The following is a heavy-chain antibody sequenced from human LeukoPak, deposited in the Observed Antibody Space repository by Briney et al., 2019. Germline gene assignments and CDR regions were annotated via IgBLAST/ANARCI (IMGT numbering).Heavy chain of an antibody. V-gene: IGHV1-2*02. CDR2: INPNSGGT. D-gene: IGHD3-22*01. Sequence: ASVKVSCKASGYTFTDYFIHWVRQAPGQGLEWMGWINPNSGGTNYAQNFQGRVTMTRDTSISTAYMELSRLRSDDTAVYYCARDLLMRDSSGYYSVSYHFDYWGQGTLVTVSS. CDR3: ARDLLMRDSSGYYSVSYHFDY. CDR1: GYTFTDYF. J-gene: IGHJ4*02.